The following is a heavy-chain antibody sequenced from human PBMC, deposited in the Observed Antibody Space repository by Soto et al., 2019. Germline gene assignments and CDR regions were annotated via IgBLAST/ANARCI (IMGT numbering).Heavy chain of an antibody. CDR1: GFTFSSYE. Sequence: GGSLRLSCAASGFTFSSYEMNWVRQAPGKGLEWVSYISSSGSTIYYADSVKGRFTIPRDNAKNSLYLQMNSLRAEDTAVYYCARTPHLGDYYGSGSYAFDIWGQGTMVTVSS. CDR2: ISSSGSTI. CDR3: ARTPHLGDYYGSGSYAFDI. V-gene: IGHV3-48*03. J-gene: IGHJ3*02. D-gene: IGHD3-10*01.